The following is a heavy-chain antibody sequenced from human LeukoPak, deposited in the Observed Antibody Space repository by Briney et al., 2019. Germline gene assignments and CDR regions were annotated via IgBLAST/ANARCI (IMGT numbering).Heavy chain of an antibody. Sequence: GGSLRLSCAASGFTFSTYGMHWVRQAPGKGLEWVAVISNDGSNKYYADSVKGRFTISRDKSKNTLYLQVNSLRAEDTAVYYCAKERRGYSGYERSYYYYYGMDVWGKGTTVTVSS. CDR1: GFTFSTYG. J-gene: IGHJ6*04. CDR2: ISNDGSNK. CDR3: AKERRGYSGYERSYYYYYGMDV. D-gene: IGHD5-12*01. V-gene: IGHV3-30*18.